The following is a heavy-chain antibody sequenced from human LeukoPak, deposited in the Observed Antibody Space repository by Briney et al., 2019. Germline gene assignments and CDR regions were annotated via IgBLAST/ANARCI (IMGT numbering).Heavy chain of an antibody. V-gene: IGHV4-59*01. J-gene: IGHJ4*02. D-gene: IGHD4-17*01. CDR2: IYYSGST. CDR3: ARYLPRAHGDVDY. Sequence: PSETLSLTCTVSGGSIRSYYWSWIRQPPGKGLEWIGYIYYSGSTNYNPSLKSRVTMSVDTSKNQFSLKLSSVTAADTAVYYCARYLPRAHGDVDYWGQGTLVTVSS. CDR1: GGSIRSYY.